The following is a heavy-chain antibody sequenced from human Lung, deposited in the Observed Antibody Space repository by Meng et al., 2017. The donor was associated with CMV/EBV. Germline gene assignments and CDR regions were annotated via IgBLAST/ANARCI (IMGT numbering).Heavy chain of an antibody. CDR1: GGSISSSSYD. CDR3: ARHHHSPTFDY. CDR2: VVYSGTT. D-gene: IGHD1-14*01. V-gene: IGHV4-39*01. J-gene: IGHJ4*02. Sequence: LVQESGPGRVKPSEALSLSCTVSGGSISSSSYDWAWSRQPPVEGLRGIGSVVYSGTTYYNSSLKSRVSISVDTSKNQFFLKLSSVTAADTAVYYWARHHHSPTFDYWGQGTLVTVSS.